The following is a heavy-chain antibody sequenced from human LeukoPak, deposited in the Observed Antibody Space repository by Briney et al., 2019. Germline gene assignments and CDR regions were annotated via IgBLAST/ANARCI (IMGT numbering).Heavy chain of an antibody. V-gene: IGHV4-30-4*07. D-gene: IGHD5-18*01. J-gene: IGHJ4*02. CDR2: LYYSGST. Sequence: SQTLSLTCAVSGGSISSGGYSWNWIRQPPGKGLEWIGYLYYSGSTYYNPSLESRVTISVDTSKNQFSLKLSSVTAADTAVYYCARNPDTRYDYWGQGTLVTVSS. CDR3: ARNPDTRYDY. CDR1: GGSISSGGYS.